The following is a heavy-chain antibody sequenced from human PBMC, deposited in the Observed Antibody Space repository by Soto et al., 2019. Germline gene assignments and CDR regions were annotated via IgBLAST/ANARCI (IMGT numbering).Heavy chain of an antibody. V-gene: IGHV3-53*01. CDR1: GFTVSSNY. Sequence: QPGGSLRLSCTASGFTVSSNYMSWVRQAPGKGLGWVSVIYSDGSTYYADSVKGRFTISRDNSKNTLYLQMNSLRAEDTAVYYCARGGTLEGFLEWSWFDPWGQGAPVTVSS. CDR3: ARGGTLEGFLEWSWFDP. J-gene: IGHJ5*02. D-gene: IGHD3-3*01. CDR2: IYSDGST.